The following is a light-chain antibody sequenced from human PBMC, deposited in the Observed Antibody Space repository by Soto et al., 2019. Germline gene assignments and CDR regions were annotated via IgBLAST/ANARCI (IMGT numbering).Light chain of an antibody. J-gene: IGLJ2*01. V-gene: IGLV1-40*01. CDR2: GIN. Sequence: QSVLTQPPSVSGAPGQRVTISCTGSSSNIGAGYDVQWYQRLPGTAPKLLIYGINNRPSGVPDRFSGSKSGTSASLAITGLQAEDEADYYCQSYDSSLSGVVFGGGTKLTVL. CDR1: SSNIGAGYD. CDR3: QSYDSSLSGVV.